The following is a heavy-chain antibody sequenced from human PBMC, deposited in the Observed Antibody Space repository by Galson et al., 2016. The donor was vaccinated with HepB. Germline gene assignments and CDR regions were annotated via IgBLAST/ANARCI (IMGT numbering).Heavy chain of an antibody. CDR1: GGSISSGGYY. CDR3: ARGGCSGGTCHTEYFQH. V-gene: IGHV4-31*03. Sequence: TLSLTCSVSGGSISSGGYYWNWIRQHPGKGLEWIGYIHDSGSTYYTPSLKSRDIISLDTSEHQFSLKLSSVTAADTAVYYCARGGCSGGTCHTEYFQHWGQGTPVIVSS. J-gene: IGHJ1*01. D-gene: IGHD2-15*01. CDR2: IHDSGST.